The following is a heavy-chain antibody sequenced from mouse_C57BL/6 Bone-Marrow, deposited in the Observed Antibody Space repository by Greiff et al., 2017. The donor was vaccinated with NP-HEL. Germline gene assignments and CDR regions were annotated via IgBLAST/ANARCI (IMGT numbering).Heavy chain of an antibody. V-gene: IGHV1-62-2*01. J-gene: IGHJ1*03. CDR3: ARRGDYFGSGYGYFDV. CDR2: FYPGSGSI. CDR1: GYTFTEYT. D-gene: IGHD1-1*01. Sequence: VQLQQSGAELVKPGASVKLSCKASGYTFTEYTIHWVKQRPGQGLAWIGWFYPGSGSIKYNEKFKDKAALTADKSSSTVYMDLSRLTSEDSAVYFCARRGDYFGSGYGYFDVWGTGTTVTVSS.